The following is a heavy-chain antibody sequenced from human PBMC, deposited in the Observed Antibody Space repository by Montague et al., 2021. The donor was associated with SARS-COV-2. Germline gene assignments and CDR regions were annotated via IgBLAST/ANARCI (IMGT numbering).Heavy chain of an antibody. CDR2: IYYSGNT. D-gene: IGHD3-22*01. Sequence: SETLSLTCTVSGGPISSSGYYWGWIRQPPGKGLEWIGSIYYSGNTYYNPSLKSRVTISVDTSKNQFSLKLSSVTAADTAVYYCARFPTSYYYDSKAAPATPDAFDIWGQGTMVTVSS. CDR3: ARFPTSYYYDSKAAPATPDAFDI. V-gene: IGHV4-39*01. CDR1: GGPISSSGYY. J-gene: IGHJ3*02.